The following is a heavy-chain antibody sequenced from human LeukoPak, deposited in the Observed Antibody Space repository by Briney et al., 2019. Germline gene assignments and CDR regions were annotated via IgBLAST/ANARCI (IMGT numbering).Heavy chain of an antibody. Sequence: SVKVSCKASGGTFSSYAISWVRQAPGQGLEWMGRIIPILGIANYAQKFQGRVTITADESTSTAYMELSSLRSEDTAVYYCAKGSLYYFDYWGQGTLVTVSS. CDR3: AKGSLYYFDY. D-gene: IGHD3-16*01. CDR2: IIPILGIA. V-gene: IGHV1-69*04. J-gene: IGHJ4*02. CDR1: GGTFSSYA.